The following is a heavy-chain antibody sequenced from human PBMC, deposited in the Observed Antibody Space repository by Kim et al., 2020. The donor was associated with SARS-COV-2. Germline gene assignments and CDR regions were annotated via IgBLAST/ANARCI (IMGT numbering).Heavy chain of an antibody. J-gene: IGHJ6*02. D-gene: IGHD2-15*01. CDR3: ARAGSYCSGGSCYRARGTNYYYYGMDV. CDR1: GGSFSGYY. V-gene: IGHV4-34*01. CDR2: INHSGST. Sequence: SETLSLTCAVYGGSFSGYYWSWIRQPPGKGLEWIGEINHSGSTNYNPSLKSRVTISLDTSKNQFSLKLSSVTAADTAVYYCARAGSYCSGGSCYRARGTNYYYYGMDVWGQGTTVTVSS.